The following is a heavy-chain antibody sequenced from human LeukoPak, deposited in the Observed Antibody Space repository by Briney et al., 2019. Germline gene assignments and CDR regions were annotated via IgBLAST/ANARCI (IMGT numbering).Heavy chain of an antibody. J-gene: IGHJ6*02. V-gene: IGHV3-30*03. CDR2: ISYDGSNK. Sequence: GGSLRLSCAASGFTFSSYGMHWVRQAPGKGLEWVAVISYDGSNKYYADSVKGRFTISRDNSKNTLYLQMNSLRSEDTAVYYCAAGPVVPAAMGLYYYYGMDVWGQGTTVTVSS. CDR1: GFTFSSYG. D-gene: IGHD2-2*01. CDR3: AAGPVVPAAMGLYYYYGMDV.